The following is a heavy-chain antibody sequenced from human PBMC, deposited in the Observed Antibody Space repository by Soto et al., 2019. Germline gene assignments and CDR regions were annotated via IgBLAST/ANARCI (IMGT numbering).Heavy chain of an antibody. Sequence: PSETLSLTCTVSGGSISSGDYYWSWIRQPPGKGLEWIGYIYYSGSTHYNPSLKSRVTISVDTSKNQFSLKLSSVTAADTAVYYCARESPAKDGSYFDYWGQGTLVTVSS. V-gene: IGHV4-30-4*01. J-gene: IGHJ4*02. CDR2: IYYSGST. CDR3: ARESPAKDGSYFDY. CDR1: GGSISSGDYY.